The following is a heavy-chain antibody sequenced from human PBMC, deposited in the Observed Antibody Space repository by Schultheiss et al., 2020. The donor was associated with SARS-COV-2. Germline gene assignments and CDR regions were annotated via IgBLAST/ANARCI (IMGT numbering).Heavy chain of an antibody. Sequence: GESLKISCAASGFTFSSYSMNWVRQAPGKGLEWVSSISSSSSYIYYADSVKGRFTISRDNSKNTLYLQMSSLRAEDTAVYYCVKDGIAAAGTSDAFDIWGQGTMVTVSS. D-gene: IGHD6-13*01. CDR2: ISSSSSYI. CDR3: VKDGIAAAGTSDAFDI. CDR1: GFTFSSYS. V-gene: IGHV3-21*01. J-gene: IGHJ3*02.